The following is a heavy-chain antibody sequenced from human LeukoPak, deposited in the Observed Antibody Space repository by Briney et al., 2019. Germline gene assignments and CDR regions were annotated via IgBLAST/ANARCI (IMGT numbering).Heavy chain of an antibody. D-gene: IGHD3-10*01. CDR2: INWNGGST. CDR3: ARGFLADLSMVWVDY. J-gene: IGHJ4*02. Sequence: GGSLRLSCAASGFSFDDYGMSWVRQAPGQGLEWVSGINWNGGSTGYADSVEGRFTISGDNAKNSLYLQMSSLRAEDTALYYCARGFLADLSMVWVDYWGQGTLVTVSS. V-gene: IGHV3-20*04. CDR1: GFSFDDYG.